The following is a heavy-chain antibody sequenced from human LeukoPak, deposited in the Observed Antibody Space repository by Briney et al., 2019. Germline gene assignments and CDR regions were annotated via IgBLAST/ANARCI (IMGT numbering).Heavy chain of an antibody. V-gene: IGHV3-49*04. CDR1: GFTFGDYA. CDR3: TRVVVVPAAMVGYYYYYGMDV. Sequence: GGSLRLSCTASGFTFGDYAMSWVRQAPGKGLEWVGFIRSKAYGGTIEYAASVKGRFTTSRDDSKSIAYLQMNSLKTEDTAVYYCTRVVVVPAAMVGYYYYYGMDVWGQGTTVTVSS. D-gene: IGHD2-2*01. CDR2: IRSKAYGGTI. J-gene: IGHJ6*02.